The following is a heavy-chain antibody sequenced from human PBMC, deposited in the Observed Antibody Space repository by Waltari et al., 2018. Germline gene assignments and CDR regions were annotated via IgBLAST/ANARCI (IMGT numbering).Heavy chain of an antibody. J-gene: IGHJ6*04. Sequence: EVQLVESGGGLVQPGGSLRLSCAVSGFTFSDYWMSWVRQAPGKGREWVANIKPEGSEKYDMDSVKGRVTISRDNAKNSVSLQMNSLRAEDTAVYYCARTGYMDVWGKGTTVTISS. CDR2: IKPEGSEK. D-gene: IGHD4-17*01. CDR3: ARTGYMDV. V-gene: IGHV3-7*01. CDR1: GFTFSDYW.